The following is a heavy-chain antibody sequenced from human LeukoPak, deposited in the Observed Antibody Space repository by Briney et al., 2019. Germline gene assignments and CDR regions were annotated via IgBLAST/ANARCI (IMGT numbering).Heavy chain of an antibody. V-gene: IGHV3-74*01. CDR1: GFTFSSYW. CDR3: ASQLLNPYSFDH. D-gene: IGHD2-2*02. J-gene: IGHJ4*02. Sequence: GGSLRLSCAASGFTFSSYWMHWVRQAPGKGLVWVSHINVDGSRTFYADSVKGRFTISRDNSKNTLYLQMNSLRAEDSAVYFCASQLLNPYSFDHWGQGTLVTVSS. CDR2: INVDGSRT.